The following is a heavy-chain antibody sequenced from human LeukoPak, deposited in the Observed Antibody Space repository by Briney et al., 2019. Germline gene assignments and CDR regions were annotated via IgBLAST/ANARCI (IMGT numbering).Heavy chain of an antibody. J-gene: IGHJ4*02. D-gene: IGHD6-19*01. CDR2: IRPDGDRT. Sequence: HPGGSLRLSCAASGFTFSTYAITWVRQGPGKGLEWVSAIRPDGDRTYYANSVRRRFTISRDNSEDTVYLQINGLRVEDTAVYYCAREQSGTRGWYTVDYWGQGTLVTVSS. V-gene: IGHV3-23*01. CDR3: AREQSGTRGWYTVDY. CDR1: GFTFSTYA.